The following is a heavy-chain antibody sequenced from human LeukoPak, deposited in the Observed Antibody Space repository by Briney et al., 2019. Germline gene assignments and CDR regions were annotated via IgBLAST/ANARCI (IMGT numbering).Heavy chain of an antibody. V-gene: IGHV4-39*01. Sequence: SETLSLTRTVSGGSISSSSYYWGWIRQPPGKGLDWIGSIYYSGSTYYNPSLKSRVTISVDTSKNQFSLKLSSVTAADTAVYYCARYKAAAGTDNWFDPWGQGTLVTVSS. CDR2: IYYSGST. CDR1: GGSISSSSYY. D-gene: IGHD6-13*01. J-gene: IGHJ5*02. CDR3: ARYKAAAGTDNWFDP.